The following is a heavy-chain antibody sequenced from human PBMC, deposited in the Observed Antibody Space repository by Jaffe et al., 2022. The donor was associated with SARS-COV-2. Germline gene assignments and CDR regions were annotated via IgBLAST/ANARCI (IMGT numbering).Heavy chain of an antibody. Sequence: EVQLVQSGAEVKKPGESLMISCKASGYIFTSYWIGWVRQLPGKGLEWVAIMYPANSDNRYNPSFRGHVTISADRSTSTTYLQWSSLKASDTAIYYCARQFVTARRLDDVSFDPWGQGTLVTVSS. CDR3: ARQFVTARRLDDVSFDP. CDR1: GYIFTSYW. J-gene: IGHJ5*02. V-gene: IGHV5-51*01. D-gene: IGHD2-21*01. CDR2: MYPANSDN.